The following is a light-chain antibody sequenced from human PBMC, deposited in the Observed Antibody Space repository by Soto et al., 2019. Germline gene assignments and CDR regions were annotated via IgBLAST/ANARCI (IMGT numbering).Light chain of an antibody. J-gene: IGKJ5*01. CDR1: QTLLYTSNNKNY. CDR2: WAS. Sequence: DIVRTQSPDSLAVSLGERATINCRSSQTLLYTSNNKNYLAWYQQKPGQSPNLLIYWASTRESGVPDRFSGSGSGTDFTLTISSLQAEDVAVYYCQQYYSTPITFGQGTRLEIK. CDR3: QQYYSTPIT. V-gene: IGKV4-1*01.